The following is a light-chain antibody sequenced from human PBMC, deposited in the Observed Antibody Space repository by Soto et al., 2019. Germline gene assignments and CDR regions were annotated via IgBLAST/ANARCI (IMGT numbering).Light chain of an antibody. Sequence: EIMMTQSPATLSVSPGERATLSCRASQTVGNNLAWYQQKPGQTPRLLIYYASTRATGIPARFSGSGSGTEFTLTISSLQSEDFALYYCQQYDDWPPITFGQGTRLEIK. CDR3: QQYDDWPPIT. CDR1: QTVGNN. V-gene: IGKV3-15*01. CDR2: YAS. J-gene: IGKJ5*01.